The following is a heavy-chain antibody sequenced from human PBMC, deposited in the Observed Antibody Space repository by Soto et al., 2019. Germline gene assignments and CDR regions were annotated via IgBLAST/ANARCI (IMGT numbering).Heavy chain of an antibody. D-gene: IGHD2-2*01. CDR3: ASICSSTSCWYYYGMDV. V-gene: IGHV3-7*03. CDR2: IKQDGSEK. Sequence: PVGSLRLSCASSGFTFSSYWMSCVRHSPGKWLEWVANIKQDGSEKYYVDSVKGRFTISRDNAKNSLYLQMNSLRAEDTAVYYCASICSSTSCWYYYGMDVWGQGTTVTVS. CDR1: GFTFSSYW. J-gene: IGHJ6*01.